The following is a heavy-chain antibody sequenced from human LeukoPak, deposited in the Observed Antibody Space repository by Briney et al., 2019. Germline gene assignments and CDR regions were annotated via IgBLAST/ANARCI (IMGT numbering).Heavy chain of an antibody. CDR3: ARYRDGDGHISLDI. Sequence: SETLSLTCTVSGDSISIDYWSWIRQPPAKGLEWIGFINNRGTISYNPSLKSRLTISRDMSKNQFALKLSSVSAADTAVYYCARYRDGDGHISLDIWGQGTLVTVSS. V-gene: IGHV4-4*08. J-gene: IGHJ4*02. CDR2: INNRGTI. CDR1: GDSISIDY. D-gene: IGHD4-17*01.